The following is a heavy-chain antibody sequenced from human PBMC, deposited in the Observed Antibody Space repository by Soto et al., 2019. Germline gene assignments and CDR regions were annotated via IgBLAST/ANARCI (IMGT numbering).Heavy chain of an antibody. D-gene: IGHD6-13*01. CDR1: GDSIRSGNHY. CDR3: ARYSSNWFQTEGMDV. V-gene: IGHV4-61*02. J-gene: IGHJ6*02. CDR2: IDTSGNT. Sequence: SETLSLTCTVSGDSIRSGNHYWSWIRQPAGKGLEWIGRIDTSGNTNYNPSLKSRVTMSVDTSKKQFSLKLTSVTAADTAVYYCARYSSNWFQTEGMDVWGQGTTVTVSS.